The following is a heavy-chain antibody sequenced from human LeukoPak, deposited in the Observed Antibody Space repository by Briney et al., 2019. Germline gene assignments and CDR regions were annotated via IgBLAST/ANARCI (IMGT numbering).Heavy chain of an antibody. Sequence: PSETLSLTCTVSGGSISSGAYYWSWIRQHPGKGLEWIVYIYYSGNTYYNPSLKSRVTISVDTSKNQFSLKLSSVTAADTAVYSCARMPPEGSSDHGWFDPWGQGTLVTVSS. CDR3: ARMPPEGSSDHGWFDP. V-gene: IGHV4-31*03. J-gene: IGHJ5*02. CDR2: IYYSGNT. CDR1: GGSISSGAYY. D-gene: IGHD2-2*01.